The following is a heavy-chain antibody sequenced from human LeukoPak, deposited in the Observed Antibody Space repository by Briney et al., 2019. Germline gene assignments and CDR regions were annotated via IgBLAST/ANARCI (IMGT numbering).Heavy chain of an antibody. CDR2: ISAYNGNT. J-gene: IGHJ1*01. V-gene: IGHV1-18*01. D-gene: IGHD6-19*01. CDR3: ARVGAVAGPQYFQH. CDR1: GYTFTSYG. Sequence: ASEKVSCKASGYTFTSYGISWVRQAPGQGLEWMGWISAYNGNTNYAQKLQGRVTMTTDTSTSTAYMELRSLGSDDTAVYYCARVGAVAGPQYFQHWGQGTLVTVSS.